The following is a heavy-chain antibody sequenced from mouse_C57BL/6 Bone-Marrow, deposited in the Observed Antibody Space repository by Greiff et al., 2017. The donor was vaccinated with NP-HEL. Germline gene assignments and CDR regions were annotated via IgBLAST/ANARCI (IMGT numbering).Heavy chain of an antibody. CDR3: TRLDYYGSSYY. V-gene: IGHV1-5*01. CDR2: IYPGNSDT. D-gene: IGHD1-1*01. Sequence: VQLQQSGTVLARPGASVKMSCKTSGYTFTSYWMHWVNQRPGQGLEWIGAIYPGNSDTSYNQKFKGKAKLTADTSASTAYMELSSLTNEDSAVYYCTRLDYYGSSYYWGQGTTLTVSS. J-gene: IGHJ2*01. CDR1: GYTFTSYW.